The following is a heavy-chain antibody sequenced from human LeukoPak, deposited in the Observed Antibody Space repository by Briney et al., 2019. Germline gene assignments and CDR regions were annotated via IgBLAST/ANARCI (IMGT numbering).Heavy chain of an antibody. V-gene: IGHV1-2*02. Sequence: GASVKVSCKASGYTFTGYHMHWVRQAPGQGLEWMGWINPNSGGTNYAQKFQGRVTMTRDTSISTAYMELSRLRSDDTAVYYCARAYCSSTSCYTAGYWGQGTLVTVSS. CDR1: GYTFTGYH. J-gene: IGHJ4*02. D-gene: IGHD2-2*02. CDR2: INPNSGGT. CDR3: ARAYCSSTSCYTAGY.